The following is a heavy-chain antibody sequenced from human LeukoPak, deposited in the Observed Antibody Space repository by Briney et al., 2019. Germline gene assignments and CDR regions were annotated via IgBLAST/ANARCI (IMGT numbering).Heavy chain of an antibody. Sequence: PSETLSLTCAVYGGSFSGYYWSWIRQSPGKGLEWIGEINHGGSTNCSPSLKSRVTISLDTSKSQFSLKLSSVTAADTAVYYCARTYDSTSSVPFHIWGQGTMVTVSS. D-gene: IGHD6-6*01. CDR3: ARTYDSTSSVPFHI. CDR1: GGSFSGYY. CDR2: INHGGST. J-gene: IGHJ3*02. V-gene: IGHV4-34*01.